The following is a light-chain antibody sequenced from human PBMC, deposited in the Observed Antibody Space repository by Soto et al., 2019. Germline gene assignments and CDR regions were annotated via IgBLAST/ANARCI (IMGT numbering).Light chain of an antibody. Sequence: QSVLTQPASVSGSPGQSITISCTGTSNDVGGYNYVSWYQQHPDKAPKLMIYEVSNRPSGISNRFSGSKSGNTASLTISGLQAEDEADYYCSSYTTSSTRVVFGGGTKLTVL. J-gene: IGLJ3*02. V-gene: IGLV2-14*01. CDR3: SSYTTSSTRVV. CDR2: EVS. CDR1: SNDVGGYNY.